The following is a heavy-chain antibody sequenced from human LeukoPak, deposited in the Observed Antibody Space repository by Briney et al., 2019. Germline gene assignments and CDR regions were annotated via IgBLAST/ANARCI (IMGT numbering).Heavy chain of an antibody. V-gene: IGHV4-31*03. Sequence: SETLSLTCTVSGGSISSGGYYWSWIRQHPGKGLELIGYIYYSGSTYYNPSLKSRVTISVDTSKNQFSLKLSSVTAADTAVYYCARELRGGIAAAPGWFDPLGQGTLVTVSS. CDR3: ARELRGGIAAAPGWFDP. D-gene: IGHD6-13*01. CDR1: GGSISSGGYY. CDR2: IYYSGST. J-gene: IGHJ5*02.